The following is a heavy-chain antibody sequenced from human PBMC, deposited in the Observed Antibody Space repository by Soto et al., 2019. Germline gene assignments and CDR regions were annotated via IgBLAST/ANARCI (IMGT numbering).Heavy chain of an antibody. CDR3: ARHSGSYLYYFDY. J-gene: IGHJ4*02. D-gene: IGHD1-26*01. Sequence: HPGGSLRLSCAASGFTVSSNYMSWVRQAPGKGLEWVSVIYSGGSTYYADSVKGRFTISRDNSKNTLYLQMNSLRAEDTAVYYCARHSGSYLYYFDYWGQGTLVTVSS. CDR1: GFTVSSNY. CDR2: IYSGGST. V-gene: IGHV3-66*04.